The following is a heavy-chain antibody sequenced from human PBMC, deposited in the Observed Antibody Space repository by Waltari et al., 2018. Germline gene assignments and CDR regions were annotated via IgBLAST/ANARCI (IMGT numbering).Heavy chain of an antibody. CDR3: ARGPHTGNYVGVPYYDY. CDR2: ITTYNGYT. D-gene: IGHD3-16*01. J-gene: IGHJ4*02. Sequence: QVQLVQSGAAVQKPGASVKVSCKASGYTFTSFGFSWVRQAPGQGLESMGLITTYNGYTNYAQKFQGRVTMTSDTSTSTGYMELRSLKSDDAAVYFCARGPHTGNYVGVPYYDYWGQGTLVTVS. V-gene: IGHV1-18*01. CDR1: GYTFTSFG.